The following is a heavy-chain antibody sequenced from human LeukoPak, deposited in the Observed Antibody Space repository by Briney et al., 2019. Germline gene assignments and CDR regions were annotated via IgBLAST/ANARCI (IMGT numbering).Heavy chain of an antibody. V-gene: IGHV3-30-3*01. CDR2: IAYDGSSK. J-gene: IGHJ4*02. Sequence: PGGSLRLSCAASGFTFSSYGMHWVRQAPGKGLEWVAVIAYDGSSKYYADSVKGRFTISRDNSKNTLSLEMNSLRPEDTAVYYCARAYSRTWLFDYWGQGTLVTVPS. CDR3: ARAYSRTWLFDY. CDR1: GFTFSSYG. D-gene: IGHD6-13*01.